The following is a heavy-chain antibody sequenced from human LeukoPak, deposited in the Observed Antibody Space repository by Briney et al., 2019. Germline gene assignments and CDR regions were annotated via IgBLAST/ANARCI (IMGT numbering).Heavy chain of an antibody. CDR3: TTDYMTRTTIRPY. J-gene: IGHJ4*02. CDR2: IESKTDGGTT. Sequence: PGGSLRLSCAASGFTFSNAWMTWVRQVPGKGLEWVGRIESKTDGGTTDYAAPVKGRFTISRADSKNTLYLQMNSLKTEDTAVYYCTTDYMTRTTIRPYWGQGTLVTVSS. CDR1: GFTFSNAW. V-gene: IGHV3-15*04. D-gene: IGHD1-7*01.